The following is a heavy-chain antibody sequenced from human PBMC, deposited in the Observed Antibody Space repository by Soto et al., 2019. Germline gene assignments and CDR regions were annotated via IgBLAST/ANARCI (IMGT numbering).Heavy chain of an antibody. CDR3: ARDSYDSSGYYVAFDI. D-gene: IGHD3-22*01. V-gene: IGHV3-30-3*01. CDR1: GFTFSSYA. J-gene: IGHJ3*02. Sequence: GGSLRLSCAASGFTFSSYAMHWVRQAPGKGLEWVAVISYDGSNKYYADSVKGRFTISRDNSKNTLYLQMNSLRAEDTAVYYCARDSYDSSGYYVAFDIWGQGTMVTVSS. CDR2: ISYDGSNK.